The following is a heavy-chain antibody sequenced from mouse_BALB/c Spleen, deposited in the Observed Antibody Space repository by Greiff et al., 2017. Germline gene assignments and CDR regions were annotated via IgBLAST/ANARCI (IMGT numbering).Heavy chain of an antibody. J-gene: IGHJ2*01. D-gene: IGHD1-1*01. CDR2: IYPGDGST. V-gene: IGHV1-85*01. Sequence: QVQLQQSGPELVKPGALVKISCKASGYTFTSYDINWVKQRPGQGLEWIGWIYPGDGSTKYNEKFKGKATMTADTSSNTAYLQLSSLTSEDTAVYYCNVRGLITTVVRDYWGQGTTLTVSS. CDR1: GYTFTSYD. CDR3: NVRGLITTVVRDY.